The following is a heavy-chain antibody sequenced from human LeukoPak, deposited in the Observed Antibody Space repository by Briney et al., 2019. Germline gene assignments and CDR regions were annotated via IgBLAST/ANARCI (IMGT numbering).Heavy chain of an antibody. J-gene: IGHJ6*03. V-gene: IGHV1-69*06. CDR1: GGTFSSYA. D-gene: IGHD2-15*01. CDR2: IIPIFGTA. CDR3: ATKGYCSGGSCSHYYYYMDV. Sequence: SVKVSCKASGGTFSSYAISWVRQAPGQGLEWMGGIIPIFGTANYAQKFQGRVTMTEDTSTDTAYMELSSLRSEDTAVYYCATKGYCSGGSCSHYYYYMDVWGKGTTVTISS.